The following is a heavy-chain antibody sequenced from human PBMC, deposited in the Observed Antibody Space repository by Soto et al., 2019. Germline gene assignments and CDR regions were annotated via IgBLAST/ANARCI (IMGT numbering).Heavy chain of an antibody. CDR2: IIPIFGTA. V-gene: IGHV1-69*01. CDR3: ARVTSSNSSIIGVVVDHGKNWFYS. Sequence: QVQLVQSGAEVKKPGSSVKFSCKASGGTFSSYAISWVRQAPGQGLEWMGGIIPIFGTANYAQQFQGRVTITADESTSTAYMELSSLRSEDTAVYYCARVTSSNSSIIGVVVDHGKNWFYSWRQGTLVTLSS. J-gene: IGHJ5*01. D-gene: IGHD3-22*01. CDR1: GGTFSSYA.